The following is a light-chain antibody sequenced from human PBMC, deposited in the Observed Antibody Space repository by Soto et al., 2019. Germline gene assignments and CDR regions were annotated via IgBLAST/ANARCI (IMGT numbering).Light chain of an antibody. CDR3: SSYTSSSTLV. V-gene: IGLV2-14*01. J-gene: IGLJ2*01. Sequence: QSVLTQPASVSGSLGQSITISCSGTSSDVGAYDYVSWYQQHPGKVPKLMLFEVINRPSGVSNRFSGSKSGNTASLTISRLQAEDEADYYCSSYTSSSTLVFGGGTQLTVL. CDR2: EVI. CDR1: SSDVGAYDY.